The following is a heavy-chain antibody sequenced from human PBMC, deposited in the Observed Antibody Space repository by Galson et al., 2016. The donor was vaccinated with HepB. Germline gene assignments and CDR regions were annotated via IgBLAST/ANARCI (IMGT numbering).Heavy chain of an antibody. CDR2: IFGGGNT. CDR1: GFTVGTNY. V-gene: IGHV3-66*02. CDR3: ARDPPSAGYFEY. Sequence: SLRLSCAASGFTVGTNYMSWVRQAPGKGLEWVSLIFGGGNTSYVDSVKGRFSISRDNSKNTLYFQMNSLRTEDTAVYYCARDPPSAGYFEYWGQGTLVTVSP. J-gene: IGHJ4*02. D-gene: IGHD6-13*01.